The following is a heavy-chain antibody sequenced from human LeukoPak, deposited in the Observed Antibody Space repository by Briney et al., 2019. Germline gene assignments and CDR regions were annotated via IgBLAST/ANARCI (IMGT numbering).Heavy chain of an antibody. J-gene: IGHJ4*02. CDR1: GGSISSYY. CDR2: TYYSGST. V-gene: IGHV4-59*01. CDR3: ARGVSGYLGD. D-gene: IGHD3-22*01. Sequence: PSETLSLTCTVSGGSISSYYWSWIRQPPGKGLEWIGYTYYSGSTNYNPSLKSRVTISVDTSKNQFSLKLSSVTAADTAVYYCARGVSGYLGDWGQGTLVTVSS.